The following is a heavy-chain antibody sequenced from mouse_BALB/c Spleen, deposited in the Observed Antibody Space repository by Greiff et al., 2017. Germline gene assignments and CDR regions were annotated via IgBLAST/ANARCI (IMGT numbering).Heavy chain of an antibody. CDR3: TRYSWFAY. CDR1: GYTFTSYW. CDR2: IYPGNSDT. D-gene: IGHD2-12*01. J-gene: IGHJ3*01. V-gene: IGHV1-5*01. Sequence: EVQLQQSGTVLARPGASVKMSCKASGYTFTSYWMHWVKQRPGQGLEWIGAIYPGNSDTSYNQKFKGKAKLTAVTSTSTAYMELSSLTNEDSAVYYGTRYSWFAYWGQGTLVTVSA.